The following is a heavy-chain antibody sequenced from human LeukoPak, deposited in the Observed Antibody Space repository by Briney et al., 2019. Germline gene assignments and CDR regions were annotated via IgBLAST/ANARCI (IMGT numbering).Heavy chain of an antibody. CDR3: ARRRVAGGPFDY. CDR1: GYTFTSYY. J-gene: IGHJ4*02. V-gene: IGHV1-46*01. Sequence: ASVKVSCKASGYTFTSYYIHWVRQAPGQGLEWMGIINPSGGSTSYTQKFQDRVTMTRDMSTSTVYMEMSSLRSDDTAVYYCARRRVAGGPFDYWGQGTPVTVSS. D-gene: IGHD3-16*01. CDR2: INPSGGST.